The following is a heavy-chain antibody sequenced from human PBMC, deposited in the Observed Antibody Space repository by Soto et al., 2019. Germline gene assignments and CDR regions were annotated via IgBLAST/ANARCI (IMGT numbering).Heavy chain of an antibody. D-gene: IGHD2-15*01. CDR2: IHYRGST. CDR1: SRSPTGAYY. J-gene: IGHJ6*02. CDR3: ARVRDSFGLDV. Sequence: SETLSPACTVYSRSPTGAYYWNGIRQHPGKGLEWIGSIHYRGSTYYNPSLQSRITISLDRSNNQFSLNLSSVTAADTAVYYCARVRDSFGLDVWGQGTTVTVSS. V-gene: IGHV4-31*03.